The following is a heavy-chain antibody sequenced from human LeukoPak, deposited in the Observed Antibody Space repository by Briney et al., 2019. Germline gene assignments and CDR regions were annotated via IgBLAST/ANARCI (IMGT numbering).Heavy chain of an antibody. Sequence: SETLSLTCTDSGGSINSNSHYWGWIRQPPGKGLEWIGRIYYSGSTYYNPSLKSRVTISIDTSNKHFSLMLDSVTAADTAVYYCARQGLIDSDPQWFDPWGQGTLVTVSS. CDR1: GGSINSNSHY. J-gene: IGHJ5*02. D-gene: IGHD2/OR15-2a*01. CDR3: ARQGLIDSDPQWFDP. CDR2: IYYSGST. V-gene: IGHV4-39*01.